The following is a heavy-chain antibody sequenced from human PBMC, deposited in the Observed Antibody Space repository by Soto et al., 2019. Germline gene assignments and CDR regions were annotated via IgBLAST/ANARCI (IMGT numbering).Heavy chain of an antibody. CDR2: INHSGST. CDR3: AIPLWFGELLHDY. D-gene: IGHD3-10*01. Sequence: SETLSLTCAVYGGSFSGYYWSWIRQPPGKGLEWIGEINHSGSTNYNPSLKSRVTISVDTSKNQFSLKLSSVTAADTAVYYCAIPLWFGELLHDYWGQGTLVTVSS. J-gene: IGHJ4*02. V-gene: IGHV4-34*01. CDR1: GGSFSGYY.